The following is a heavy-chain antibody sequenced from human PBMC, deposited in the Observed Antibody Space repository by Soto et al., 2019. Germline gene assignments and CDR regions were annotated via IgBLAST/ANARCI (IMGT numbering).Heavy chain of an antibody. CDR1: GFAFNSYD. Sequence: ESGGGLVQPGGSLRLSCAASGFAFNSYDMTWVRQAPGKGLEWVSTISKSGATPYYADSVRGRFTISRDNSKNTLHLQMNSLRAEDTALYYCAKNQWGNVFDIWGQGTILTVSS. D-gene: IGHD3-16*01. CDR3: AKNQWGNVFDI. CDR2: ISKSGATP. J-gene: IGHJ3*02. V-gene: IGHV3-23*01.